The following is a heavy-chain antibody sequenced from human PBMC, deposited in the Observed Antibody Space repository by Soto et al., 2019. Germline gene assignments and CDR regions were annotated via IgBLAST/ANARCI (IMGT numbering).Heavy chain of an antibody. CDR2: ISGSGGST. D-gene: IGHD6-13*01. J-gene: IGHJ5*02. Sequence: EVQLLESGGGLVQPGGSLRLSCAASGFTVRSYAISCVRQPPGKGLESVSAISGSGGSTYYADSVKGRLTISRDNYKNTLYLQINSVRAEDTAVYYCANDRRRISAAGVWFDPWGQGTLVTVSS. CDR1: GFTVRSYA. V-gene: IGHV3-23*01. CDR3: ANDRRRISAAGVWFDP.